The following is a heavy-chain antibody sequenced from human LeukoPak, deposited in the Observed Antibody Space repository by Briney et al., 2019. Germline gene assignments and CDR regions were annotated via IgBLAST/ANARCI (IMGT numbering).Heavy chain of an antibody. Sequence: SETLSLTCTVSGGSISSYYWSWIRQPAGKGLEWIGRIYTSGSTNYNPSLKSRVTMSVDTSKNQFSLKLSSVTAADTAVYYCARHVLDQDYYYMDVWGKGTTVTVSS. CDR1: GGSISSYY. J-gene: IGHJ6*03. CDR3: ARHVLDQDYYYMDV. V-gene: IGHV4-4*07. CDR2: IYTSGST. D-gene: IGHD2-8*01.